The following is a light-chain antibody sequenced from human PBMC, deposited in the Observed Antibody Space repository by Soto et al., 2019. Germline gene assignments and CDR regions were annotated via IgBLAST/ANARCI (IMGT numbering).Light chain of an antibody. CDR2: GAS. J-gene: IGKJ5*01. CDR1: KSGSSSY. CDR3: QQYGSSPPIT. Sequence: EIVLTQSPGTLSLSPGERATLSCRTSKSGSSSYLAWYQQTPGQAPRLLIYGASSRATGIPDRFSGSGSGTDFTLTISRREPEDFAVYYCQQYGSSPPITFGQGTRLEIK. V-gene: IGKV3-20*01.